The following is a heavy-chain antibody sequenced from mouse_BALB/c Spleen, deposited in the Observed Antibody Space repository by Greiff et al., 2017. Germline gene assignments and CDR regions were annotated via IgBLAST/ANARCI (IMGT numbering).Heavy chain of an antibody. CDR3: AREDGYFYAMDY. V-gene: IGHV2-2*02. J-gene: IGHJ4*01. CDR2: IWSGGST. D-gene: IGHD2-3*01. CDR1: GFSLTSYG. Sequence: VQLQESGPGLVQLSQSLSITCTVSGFSLTSYGVPWVRQSPGKGLEWLGVIWSGGSTDSNAAFISRLSISEDNSKSQVFFKMNSLQENDTAIYYCAREDGYFYAMDYWGQGTSVTVSS.